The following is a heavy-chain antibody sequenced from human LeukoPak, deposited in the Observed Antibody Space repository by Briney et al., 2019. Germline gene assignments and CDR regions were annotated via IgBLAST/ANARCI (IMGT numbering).Heavy chain of an antibody. J-gene: IGHJ6*02. V-gene: IGHV1-46*01. D-gene: IGHD2-2*01. CDR2: INPSGGST. CDR3: ASPTYCSSTSCLYYYGMDV. CDR1: GYTFTGYY. Sequence: ASVKVSCKASGYTFTGYYMHWVRQAPGQGLEWMGIINPSGGSTSYAQKFQGRVTMTRDTSTSTVYMELSSLRSEDTAVYYCASPTYCSSTSCLYYYGMDVWGQGTTVTVSS.